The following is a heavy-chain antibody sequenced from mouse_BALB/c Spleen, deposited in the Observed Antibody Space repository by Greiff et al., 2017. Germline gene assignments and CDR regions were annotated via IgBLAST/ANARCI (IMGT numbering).Heavy chain of an antibody. CDR3: ARGGYSWFAY. Sequence: VQLQQPGAELVKPGTSVKLSCKASGYNFTSYWINWVKLRPGQGLEWIGDIYPGSGSTNYNEKFKSKATLTVDTSSSTAYMQLSSLASEDSALYDCARGGYSWFAYWGQGTLVTVSA. CDR2: IYPGSGST. V-gene: IGHV1-55*01. J-gene: IGHJ3*01. CDR1: GYNFTSYW. D-gene: IGHD2-3*01.